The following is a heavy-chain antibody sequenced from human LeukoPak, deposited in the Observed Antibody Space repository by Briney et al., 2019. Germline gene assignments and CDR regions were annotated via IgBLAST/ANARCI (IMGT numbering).Heavy chain of an antibody. J-gene: IGHJ5*02. CDR2: IYYSGST. CDR1: GGSISSYY. CDR3: ARMAPPHGHITVDP. V-gene: IGHV4-59*08. Sequence: SETLSLTCTVSGGSISSYYWSWIRQPPGKGLEWIGYIYYSGSTNYNPSLKSRVTISVDTSKNQFSLKLSSVTAADTAVYYWARMAPPHGHITVDPWGQGALVTVSS. D-gene: IGHD3-10*01.